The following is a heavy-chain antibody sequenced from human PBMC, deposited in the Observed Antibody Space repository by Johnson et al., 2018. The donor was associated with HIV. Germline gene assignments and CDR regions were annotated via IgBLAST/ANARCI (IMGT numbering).Heavy chain of an antibody. CDR3: AKDRRQGGSNPDAFDL. Sequence: VQLVESGGGLVQPGGSLRLSCAASEFSVSGNYMTWVRQAPGKGLEWVSVIHGGGSIYYEDSVKGRFTISRDTAKNTLYLQMNNLRPEDTALYYCAKDRRQGGSNPDAFDLWGQGTMVTVSS. J-gene: IGHJ3*01. D-gene: IGHD1-26*01. CDR1: EFSVSGNY. CDR2: IHGGGSI. V-gene: IGHV3-66*02.